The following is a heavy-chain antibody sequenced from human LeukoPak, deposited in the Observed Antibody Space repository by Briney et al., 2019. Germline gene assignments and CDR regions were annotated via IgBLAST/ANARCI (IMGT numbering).Heavy chain of an antibody. D-gene: IGHD2/OR15-2a*01. CDR1: GFTVSSNY. CDR2: IYSADNT. CDR3: ASRVVLASTKSGFDY. V-gene: IGHV3-66*01. Sequence: GGSLRLSCAASGFTVSSNYMSWVRQAPGKGLEWVSIIYSADNTYYADSVKGRFTISRDNSKNTLYLQMNRLRAEDTAVYFCASRVVLASTKSGFDYWGQGTLVTVSS. J-gene: IGHJ4*02.